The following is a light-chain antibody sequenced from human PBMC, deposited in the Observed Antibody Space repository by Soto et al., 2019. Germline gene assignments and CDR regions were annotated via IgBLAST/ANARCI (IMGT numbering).Light chain of an antibody. Sequence: DIQMTQSPSTLSASVGDRVTITCRASQNINRWLAWYQQKPGEAPKLLIYKASSLESGVPSRFSGSGSGTEFTLTISSLQPDDFATYYCQQYNSYPGTFGQGTKV. V-gene: IGKV1-5*03. J-gene: IGKJ1*01. CDR1: QNINRW. CDR3: QQYNSYPGT. CDR2: KAS.